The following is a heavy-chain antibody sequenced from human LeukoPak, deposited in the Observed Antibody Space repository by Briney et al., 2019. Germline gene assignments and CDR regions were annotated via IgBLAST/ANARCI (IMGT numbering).Heavy chain of an antibody. CDR1: GFTLSNYC. CDR2: ISFDGRYT. CDR3: ARSPHNFYYDSSGYHPRDTFDM. V-gene: IGHV3-30*03. Sequence: GSPRISWGGLGFTLSNYCNEWVRQGPGKGAGRVAGISFDGRYTFYVDSVKGRCTISRDKSKNTLYLQMNSLRAEDTAVYYCARSPHNFYYDSSGYHPRDTFDMWGQGTMVTVSS. J-gene: IGHJ3*02. D-gene: IGHD3-22*01.